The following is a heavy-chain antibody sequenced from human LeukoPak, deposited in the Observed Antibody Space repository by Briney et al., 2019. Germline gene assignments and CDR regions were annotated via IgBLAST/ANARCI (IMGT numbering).Heavy chain of an antibody. CDR3: ARRDRQWLVSLDY. D-gene: IGHD6-19*01. CDR1: GFTFSSYG. V-gene: IGHV3-30*19. CDR2: ISYDGSNK. Sequence: GGSLRLSCAASGFTFSSYGMHWVRQAPGKGLEWVAVISYDGSNKYYADSVKGRFTISRDNSKNTLSLQMNSLRAEDTAVYYCARRDRQWLVSLDYWGQGTLVTVSS. J-gene: IGHJ4*02.